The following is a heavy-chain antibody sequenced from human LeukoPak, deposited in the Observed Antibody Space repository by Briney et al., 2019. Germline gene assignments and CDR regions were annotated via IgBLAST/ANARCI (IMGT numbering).Heavy chain of an antibody. CDR2: INYSGST. CDR3: ARVPANRRAVAGYYFDY. J-gene: IGHJ4*02. V-gene: IGHV4-34*01. Sequence: PSETLSLTCAVYGGSFSGYYWTWIRQPPGKGLEWIGEINYSGSTNYNPSLKSRVTISVDTSKNQFSLKLSSVTAADTAVYYCARVPANRRAVAGYYFDYWGQGTLVTVSS. CDR1: GGSFSGYY. D-gene: IGHD6-19*01.